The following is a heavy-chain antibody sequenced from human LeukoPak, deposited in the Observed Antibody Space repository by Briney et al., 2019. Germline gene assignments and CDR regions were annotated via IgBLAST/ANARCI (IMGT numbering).Heavy chain of an antibody. J-gene: IGHJ4*02. CDR3: AREYGDYGLDY. D-gene: IGHD4-17*01. V-gene: IGHV1-69*05. CDR2: IIPIFGTA. CDR1: GGTFSSYA. Sequence: ASVKVSCKASGGTFSSYAISWVRQAPGQGLEWMGRIIPIFGTANYAQKFQGRVTITTDESTSTAYMELSSLRSEDTAVYYCAREYGDYGLDYWGQGTLITVYS.